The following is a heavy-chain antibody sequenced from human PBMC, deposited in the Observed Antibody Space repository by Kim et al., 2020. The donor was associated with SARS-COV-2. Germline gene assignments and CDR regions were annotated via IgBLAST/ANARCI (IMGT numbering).Heavy chain of an antibody. J-gene: IGHJ6*01. CDR1: GYSISSVYY. V-gene: IGHV4-38-2*02. CDR2: SYHSGST. CDR3: AIEPSYTSGGVGDC. D-gene: IGHD6-19*01. Sequence: SETLSLTCTVSGYSISSVYYCGWIRQPPAGVLEWMGSSYHSGSTYYNPSLNSRVTILVDTTNNQFSLLLSSAAAAATTVYYCAIEPSYTSGGVGDCWG.